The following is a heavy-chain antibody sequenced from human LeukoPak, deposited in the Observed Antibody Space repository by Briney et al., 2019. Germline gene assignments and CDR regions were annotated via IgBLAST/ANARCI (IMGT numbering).Heavy chain of an antibody. Sequence: PGGSLRLSCAASGFTVSRNYMSWVRQAPGKGLEWVSAISGSGGSTYYADSVMGRFTISRDNSKNTLYLQMNSLRAEDTALYYCAKVGASFYYGMDVWGQGTTVTVSS. V-gene: IGHV3-23*01. D-gene: IGHD1-1*01. CDR1: GFTVSRNY. J-gene: IGHJ6*02. CDR2: ISGSGGST. CDR3: AKVGASFYYGMDV.